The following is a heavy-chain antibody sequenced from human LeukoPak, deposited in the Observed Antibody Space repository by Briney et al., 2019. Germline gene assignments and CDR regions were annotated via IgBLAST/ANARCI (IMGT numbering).Heavy chain of an antibody. CDR3: TRGGGYDILTGYSF. CDR1: GFTFGDYA. J-gene: IGHJ4*02. CDR2: IRSKAYGGTT. D-gene: IGHD3-9*01. Sequence: GGSLRLSCTASGFTFGDYAMSWVRQAPGKGLEWVGFIRSKAYGGTTEYAASVKGRFTISRDDSKSIAYLQMNSLKTEDTAVYYCTRGGGYDILTGYSFWGQGTLVTVSS. V-gene: IGHV3-49*04.